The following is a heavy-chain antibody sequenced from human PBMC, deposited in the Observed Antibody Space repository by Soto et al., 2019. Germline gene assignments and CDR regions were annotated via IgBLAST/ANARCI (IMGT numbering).Heavy chain of an antibody. J-gene: IGHJ4*02. Sequence: SETLSLTCTVSGGSISSYYWSWIRQPPGKGLEWIGYIYFRGTTNYNPSLKSRVTMSADTSKNQFSLKLNSVTAADTAVYYCTRMNYYDTSGYPFDYWGQGMMVTVS. CDR3: TRMNYYDTSGYPFDY. V-gene: IGHV4-59*01. CDR2: IYFRGTT. D-gene: IGHD3-22*01. CDR1: GGSISSYY.